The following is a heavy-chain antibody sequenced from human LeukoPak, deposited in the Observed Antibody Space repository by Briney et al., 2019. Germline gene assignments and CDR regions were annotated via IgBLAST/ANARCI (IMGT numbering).Heavy chain of an antibody. D-gene: IGHD6-19*01. CDR2: IYSGGST. Sequence: PGGSLRLSCAASGFTVSSNYMSWVRQAPGKGLEWVSVIYSGGSTYYADSVKGRFTISRDNSKNTLYLQMNSLGAEDTAVYYCARETVAGLQYYFDYWGQGTLVTVSS. J-gene: IGHJ4*02. V-gene: IGHV3-53*01. CDR1: GFTVSSNY. CDR3: ARETVAGLQYYFDY.